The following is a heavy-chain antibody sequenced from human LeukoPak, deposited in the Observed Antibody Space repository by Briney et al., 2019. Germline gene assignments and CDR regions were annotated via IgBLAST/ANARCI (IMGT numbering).Heavy chain of an antibody. Sequence: SETLSLTCAVYGGSFSGYYWSWIRQPPGKGLEWIGEINHSGSTNYNPSLKSRVTISVDTSKNQFSLKLSSVTAPDTAVYYCARDPSSSWYNNWFDPWGQGTLVTVSS. V-gene: IGHV4-34*01. D-gene: IGHD6-13*01. J-gene: IGHJ5*02. CDR3: ARDPSSSWYNNWFDP. CDR1: GGSFSGYY. CDR2: INHSGST.